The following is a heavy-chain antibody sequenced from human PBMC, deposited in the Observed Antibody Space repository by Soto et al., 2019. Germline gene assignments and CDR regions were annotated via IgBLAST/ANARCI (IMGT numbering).Heavy chain of an antibody. CDR2: IYYSDTT. D-gene: IGHD3-10*01. Sequence: SETLSLTCTVSGGSISNTNSYWGWIRQPPGKGLEWIGTIYYSDTTYYNPSLKSRVTISVDTSKNQFSLKLSSATATDTAVYYCARHFAGSRSYVYNGMDVWGQGTTVTVSS. CDR3: ARHFAGSRSYVYNGMDV. J-gene: IGHJ6*02. CDR1: GGSISNTNSY. V-gene: IGHV4-39*01.